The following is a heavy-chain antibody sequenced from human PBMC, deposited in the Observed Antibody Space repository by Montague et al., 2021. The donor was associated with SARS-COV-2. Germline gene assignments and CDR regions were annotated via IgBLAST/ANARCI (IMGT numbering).Heavy chain of an antibody. CDR2: IYYSGST. J-gene: IGHJ6*02. CDR1: GDSISNYY. CDR3: AREDLLWFGGSRGMDV. V-gene: IGHV4-59*13. Sequence: SETLFLTCTVSGDSISNYYWTWIRQSPGKGLEWIGYIYYSGSTNYNPSLKSRVTISLDTSKNQFSLKLSSVTAEDTAVSYCAREDLLWFGGSRGMDVWGQGTTVTVSS. D-gene: IGHD3-10*01.